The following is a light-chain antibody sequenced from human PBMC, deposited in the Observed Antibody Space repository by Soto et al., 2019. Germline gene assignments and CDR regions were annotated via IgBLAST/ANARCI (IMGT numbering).Light chain of an antibody. CDR2: DAS. Sequence: EIVLTQSPATLSLSPGERATLSCRASQSVSTYLAWYQQTPGRPPRLLIYDASKRAPGIPARFSGSGSGTDFTLTVSSLEPEDFAIYYCQQRSTWPFTFGPGTKGDIK. J-gene: IGKJ3*01. CDR3: QQRSTWPFT. CDR1: QSVSTY. V-gene: IGKV3-11*01.